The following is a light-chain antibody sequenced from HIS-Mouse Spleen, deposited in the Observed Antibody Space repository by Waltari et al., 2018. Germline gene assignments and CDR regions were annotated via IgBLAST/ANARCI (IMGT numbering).Light chain of an antibody. CDR1: QGISSY. Sequence: IQFTQAPSFLFASGGNRSTITCRASQGISSYLAWYQQKPGKAPKLLIYVASSLQSGVPSRFSGSGSGTEFTLTISSLQPEDFATYYCQQFNSYPSTFGPGTKVEIK. J-gene: IGKJ1*01. V-gene: IGKV1-9*01. CDR2: VAS. CDR3: QQFNSYPST.